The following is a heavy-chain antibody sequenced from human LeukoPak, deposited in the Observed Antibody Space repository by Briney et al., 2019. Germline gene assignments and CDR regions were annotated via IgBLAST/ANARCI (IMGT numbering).Heavy chain of an antibody. CDR3: ARDHGDYRFDP. J-gene: IGHJ5*02. D-gene: IGHD4-17*01. CDR1: GFTFSSYG. Sequence: PGGPLRLSCAASGFTFSSYGMHWVRQAPGKGLEWVAVIWSDGSNKYYADSVKGRFTISRDNSKNTLYLQMNSLRAEDTAVYYCARDHGDYRFDPWGQGTLVTVSS. CDR2: IWSDGSNK. V-gene: IGHV3-33*01.